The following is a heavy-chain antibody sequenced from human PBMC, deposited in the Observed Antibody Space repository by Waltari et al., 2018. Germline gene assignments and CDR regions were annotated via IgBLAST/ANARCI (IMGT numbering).Heavy chain of an antibody. CDR2: IYSGGST. V-gene: IGHV3-53*01. Sequence: EVQLVESGGGLIQPGGSLRLSCAASGFTVSSTYMRWVRQAPGKGLEWVSVIYSGGSTYYADSVKGRFTISRDNSKNTLYLQMNSLRAEDTAVYYCARVVRGSWFDPWGQGTLVTVSS. D-gene: IGHD1-26*01. J-gene: IGHJ5*02. CDR1: GFTVSSTY. CDR3: ARVVRGSWFDP.